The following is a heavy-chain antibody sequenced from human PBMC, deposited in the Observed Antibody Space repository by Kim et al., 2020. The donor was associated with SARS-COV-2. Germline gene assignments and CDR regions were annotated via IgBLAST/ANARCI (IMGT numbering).Heavy chain of an antibody. Sequence: GGSLRLSCAASGFTFSSYSMNWVRQAPGKGLEWVSSISSSSSYIYYADSVKGRFTISRDNAKNSLYLQMNSLRAEDTAVYYCARDWCGGANRRDYWGQGTLVTVSS. D-gene: IGHD3-10*01. V-gene: IGHV3-21*01. CDR1: GFTFSSYS. J-gene: IGHJ4*02. CDR3: ARDWCGGANRRDY. CDR2: ISSSSSYI.